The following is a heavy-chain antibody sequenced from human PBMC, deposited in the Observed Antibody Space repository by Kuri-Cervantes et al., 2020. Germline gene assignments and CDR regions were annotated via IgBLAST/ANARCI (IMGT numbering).Heavy chain of an antibody. D-gene: IGHD2-15*01. J-gene: IGHJ6*04. CDR3: AREYSHNMDV. CDR1: GFTFSSYS. V-gene: IGHV3-48*01. Sequence: GESLKISCAVSGFTFSSYSMNWVRQAPGKGLEWVSYISSSSSTIYYAASVKGRFTISRDNAKKSLYLQMNSLRVEDTAVYYCAREYSHNMDVWGKGTTVTVSS. CDR2: ISSSSSTI.